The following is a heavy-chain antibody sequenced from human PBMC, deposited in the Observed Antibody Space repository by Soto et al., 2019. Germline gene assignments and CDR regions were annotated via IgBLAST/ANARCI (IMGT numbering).Heavy chain of an antibody. CDR3: AREVHPHRYFDWLLYTWFDP. D-gene: IGHD3-9*01. J-gene: IGHJ5*02. V-gene: IGHV4-34*01. CDR1: GGSFSGYY. CDR2: INHSGST. Sequence: PSETLSLTCAVYGGSFSGYYWSWIRQPPGKGLEWIGEINHSGSTNYNPSLKSRVTISVDTSKNQFSLKLSSVTAADTAVYYCAREVHPHRYFDWLLYTWFDPWGQGTLVTVSS.